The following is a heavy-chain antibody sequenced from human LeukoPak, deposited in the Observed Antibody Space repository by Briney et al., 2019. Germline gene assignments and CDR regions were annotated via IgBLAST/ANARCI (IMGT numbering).Heavy chain of an antibody. CDR2: ISAYNGNT. D-gene: IGHD6-13*01. CDR1: GYTFTSYG. Sequence: ASVKVSCKASGYTFTSYGISWVRQAPGQGLEWMGWISAYNGNTNYAQKLQGRVTMTTDTSTSTAYMELRSLRSDDTAVYYCARDRMGYSSSSDAFDIWGQGTMVTVSS. CDR3: ARDRMGYSSSSDAFDI. V-gene: IGHV1-18*01. J-gene: IGHJ3*02.